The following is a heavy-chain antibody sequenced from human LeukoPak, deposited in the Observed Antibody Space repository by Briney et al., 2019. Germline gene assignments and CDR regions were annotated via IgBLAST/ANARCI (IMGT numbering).Heavy chain of an antibody. CDR1: GGSISSYY. J-gene: IGHJ6*03. CDR2: IYTSGST. D-gene: IGHD3-3*01. V-gene: IGHV4-4*07. Sequence: SETVSLTCTVSGGSISSYYWSWIRQPAGKGLEWIGRIYTSGSTNYNPSLKSRVTMSVDTSKNQFSLKLSSVTAADTAVYYCARDRVDFWSGYYSGMDVWGKGTTVTVSS. CDR3: ARDRVDFWSGYYSGMDV.